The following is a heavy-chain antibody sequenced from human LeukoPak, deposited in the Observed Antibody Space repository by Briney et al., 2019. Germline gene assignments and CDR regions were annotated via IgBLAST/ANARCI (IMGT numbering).Heavy chain of an antibody. Sequence: ASVKVSCKASGYTFTSYGISWVRQAPGQGLEWMGWISAYNGNTNYAQKLQGRVTMTTDTSTSTAYMELRSLRSDDTAVYYCARVAHSSGWYGYFDHWGQGTLVTVSS. D-gene: IGHD6-19*01. CDR2: ISAYNGNT. J-gene: IGHJ4*02. CDR1: GYTFTSYG. V-gene: IGHV1-18*01. CDR3: ARVAHSSGWYGYFDH.